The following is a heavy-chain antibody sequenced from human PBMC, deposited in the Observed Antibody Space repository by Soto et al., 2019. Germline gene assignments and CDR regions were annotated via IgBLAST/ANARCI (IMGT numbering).Heavy chain of an antibody. J-gene: IGHJ6*03. CDR1: GGSISSYY. CDR3: ARRKSYSKPEYYMDV. D-gene: IGHD3-10*01. Sequence: QVQLQESGPGLVKPSETLSLTCTVSGGSISSYYWSWIRQPPGKGLEWIGYIYYSGSTNYNPSLKSRVTISVDTSKNQFSLKLSSVTAADTAVYYCARRKSYSKPEYYMDVWGKGTTVTVSS. CDR2: IYYSGST. V-gene: IGHV4-59*08.